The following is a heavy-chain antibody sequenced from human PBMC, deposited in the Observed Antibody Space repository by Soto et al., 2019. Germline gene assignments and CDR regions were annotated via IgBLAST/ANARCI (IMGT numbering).Heavy chain of an antibody. CDR2: ISSSSSYI. CDR3: ARDTGSSPHDFCSGYYPYYSYGMDV. J-gene: IGHJ6*02. Sequence: GGSLRLSCAASGFTFSSYSMNWVRQAPGKGLEWVSSISSSSSYIYYADSVKGRFTISRDNAKNSLYLQMNSLRAEDTAVYYCARDTGSSPHDFCSGYYPYYSYGMDVWGQGTTVTVS. V-gene: IGHV3-21*01. CDR1: GFTFSSYS. D-gene: IGHD3-3*01.